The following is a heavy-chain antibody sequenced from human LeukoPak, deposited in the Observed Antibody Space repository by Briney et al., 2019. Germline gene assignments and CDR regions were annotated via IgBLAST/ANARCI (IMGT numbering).Heavy chain of an antibody. CDR2: INPNSGGT. CDR3: ARYCSSTSCYGWSGDELDY. J-gene: IGHJ4*02. D-gene: IGHD2-2*01. Sequence: GASVKVSCKASGYTFTGYYMHWVRQAPGQGLEWMGWINPNSGGTNYAQKFQGRVTMTRDTSISTAYMELSRLRSDDTAVYYCARYCSSTSCYGWSGDELDYWGQGTLVTVSS. V-gene: IGHV1-2*02. CDR1: GYTFTGYY.